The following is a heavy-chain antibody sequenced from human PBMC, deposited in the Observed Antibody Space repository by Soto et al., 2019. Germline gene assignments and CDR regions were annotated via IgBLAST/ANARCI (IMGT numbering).Heavy chain of an antibody. V-gene: IGHV3-48*01. CDR3: ARDLNYGRFDY. CDR1: GFTFSSYS. D-gene: IGHD4-17*01. J-gene: IGHJ4*02. Sequence: EVQLVESGGGLVQPGGSLRLSCAASGFTFSSYSMNWVRQAPGKGLEWVSYISSSSSTIYYADSVKGRFTISRDNVKNSLYLQMNSLRAEDTAVYYCARDLNYGRFDYWGQGTLVTVSS. CDR2: ISSSSSTI.